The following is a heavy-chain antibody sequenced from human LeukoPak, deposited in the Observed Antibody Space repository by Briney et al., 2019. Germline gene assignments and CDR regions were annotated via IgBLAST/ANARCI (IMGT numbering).Heavy chain of an antibody. CDR1: GFTFSSYG. Sequence: GGSLRLSCAASGFTFSSYGMHWVRQAPGKGLEWVAVISYDGSNKYYADSVKGRFTISRDNSKNTLYLQMNSLRAEDTAVYYCAKHSGSYYVENGTDVWGQGTTVTVSS. CDR2: ISYDGSNK. J-gene: IGHJ6*02. V-gene: IGHV3-30*18. CDR3: AKHSGSYYVENGTDV. D-gene: IGHD1-26*01.